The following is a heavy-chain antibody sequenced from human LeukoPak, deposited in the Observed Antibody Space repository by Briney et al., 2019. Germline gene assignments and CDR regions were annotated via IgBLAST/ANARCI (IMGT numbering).Heavy chain of an antibody. J-gene: IGHJ4*02. CDR1: GFTFGDYA. Sequence: GGSLRLSCTASGFTFGDYAMSWVRQAPGKGLEWVGFIRSKAYGGTTEYAASVKGRFTISRDDSKSIAYLQMNSLKTEDTAVYYFPRDLGSYDSIGNSRRLNYWGQETLFTFPS. D-gene: IGHD3-22*01. CDR2: IRSKAYGGTT. V-gene: IGHV3-49*04. CDR3: PRDLGSYDSIGNSRRLNY.